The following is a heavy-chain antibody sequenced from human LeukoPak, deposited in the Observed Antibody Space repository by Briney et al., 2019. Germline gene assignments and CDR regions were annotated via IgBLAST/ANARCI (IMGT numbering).Heavy chain of an antibody. CDR2: ISSSSSYI. CDR3: ARDPNRLRSV. J-gene: IGHJ6*02. V-gene: IGHV3-21*01. D-gene: IGHD1/OR15-1a*01. CDR1: GFTFSSYS. Sequence: GGSLRLSCEASGFTFSSYSMNWVRQAPGKGLEWVSSISSSSSYIYYADSVKGRFTISRDNAKNSLYLQMNSLRAEDTAVYYCARDPNRLRSVWGQGTTVTVSS.